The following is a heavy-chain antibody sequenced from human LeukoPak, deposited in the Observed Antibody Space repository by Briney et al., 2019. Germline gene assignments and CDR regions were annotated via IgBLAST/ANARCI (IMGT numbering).Heavy chain of an antibody. CDR1: GFTFSSYW. J-gene: IGHJ4*02. CDR2: ISSSSSYI. CDR3: ARESSVTMIVPYPY. D-gene: IGHD3-22*01. Sequence: PGGSLRLSCAASGFTFSSYWMHWVRQAPGKGLVWVSSISSSSSYIYYADSVKGRFTVSRDNAKNSLYLQMNSLRAEDTAVYYCARESSVTMIVPYPYWGQGTLVTVSS. V-gene: IGHV3-21*01.